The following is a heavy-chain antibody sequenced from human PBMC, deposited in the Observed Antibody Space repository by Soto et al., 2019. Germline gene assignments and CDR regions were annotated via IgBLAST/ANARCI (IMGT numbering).Heavy chain of an antibody. D-gene: IGHD4-4*01. CDR2: ISAYNGNT. CDR3: ARDRRVVTTLSVFDY. CDR1: GYTFTSYC. V-gene: IGHV1-18*01. Sequence: ASVKVSCKASGYTFTSYCISWVRQAPGQGLEWMGWISAYNGNTNYAQKLQGRVTMTTDTSTSTAYMELRSLRSDDTAVYYCARDRRVVTTLSVFDYWGQGTLVTVSS. J-gene: IGHJ4*02.